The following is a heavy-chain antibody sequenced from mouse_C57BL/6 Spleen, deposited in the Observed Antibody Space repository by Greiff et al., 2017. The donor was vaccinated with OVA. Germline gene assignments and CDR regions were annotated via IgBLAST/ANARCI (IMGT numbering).Heavy chain of an antibody. CDR2: IYPGSGNT. Sequence: VQLQQSGAELVRPGASVKLSCKASGYTFTDYYINWVKQRPGQGLEWIARIYPGSGNTYYNEKFKGKATLTAEKSSSTAYMQLSSLQSEDSAVYFCARLYYGSTYAMDYWGQGTSVTVSS. J-gene: IGHJ4*01. CDR3: ARLYYGSTYAMDY. D-gene: IGHD1-1*01. CDR1: GYTFTDYY. V-gene: IGHV1-76*01.